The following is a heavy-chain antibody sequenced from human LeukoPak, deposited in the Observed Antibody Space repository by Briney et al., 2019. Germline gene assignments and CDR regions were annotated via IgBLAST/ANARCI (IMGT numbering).Heavy chain of an antibody. J-gene: IGHJ4*02. Sequence: GASVKVSCKASGYTFTSYGISWVRQAPGQGLEWMGWVSAYNGDTNYAQKLQGRVTMTADTSTSTAYMELRSLRSDDTAVYYCARSDYRKKFDYWGQGTLVTVSS. CDR1: GYTFTSYG. CDR3: ARSDYRKKFDY. D-gene: IGHD4-11*01. V-gene: IGHV1-18*01. CDR2: VSAYNGDT.